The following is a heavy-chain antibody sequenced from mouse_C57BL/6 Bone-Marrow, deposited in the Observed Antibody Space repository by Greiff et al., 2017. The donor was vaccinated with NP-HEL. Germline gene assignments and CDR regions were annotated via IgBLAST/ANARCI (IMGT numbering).Heavy chain of an antibody. CDR2: INPSTGGT. Sequence: VHVKQSGPELVKPGASVKISCKASGYSFTGYYMNWVKQSPEKSLEWIGEINPSTGGTTYNQKFKAKATLTVDKSSSTAYMQLKSLTSEDSAVYYCAPFYYSFAYWGQGTLVTVFA. V-gene: IGHV1-42*01. J-gene: IGHJ3*01. D-gene: IGHD1-1*01. CDR3: APFYYSFAY. CDR1: GYSFTGYY.